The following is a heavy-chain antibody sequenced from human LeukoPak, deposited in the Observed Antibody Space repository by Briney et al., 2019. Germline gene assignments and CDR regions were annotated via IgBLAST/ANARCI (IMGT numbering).Heavy chain of an antibody. Sequence: PGGSLRLSCAASGFTFSSYGMHWVRQAPGKGLEWVAVISYDGSNKYYADSVKGRFTISRDNSKNTLYLQMNSLRSEDTAVYYCARGPGRGERFDYWGQGTLVTVSS. V-gene: IGHV3-30*03. J-gene: IGHJ4*02. CDR3: ARGPGRGERFDY. D-gene: IGHD1-14*01. CDR2: ISYDGSNK. CDR1: GFTFSSYG.